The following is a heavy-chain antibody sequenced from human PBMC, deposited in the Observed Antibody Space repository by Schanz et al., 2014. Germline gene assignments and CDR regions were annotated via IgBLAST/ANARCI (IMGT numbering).Heavy chain of an antibody. CDR2: IVPIAGIT. J-gene: IGHJ6*03. V-gene: IGHV1-69*02. D-gene: IGHD2-2*02. Sequence: QVQLVQSGAEVKKPGSSVKVSCKASRSTFSSYTISWVRQARGQGLEWMGRIVPIAGITNYAQRFQGRVTITADKSTSTAYMELTSLRSEDTAVYYCAGTYCSSTSCYTGYYYMDVWGKGTTVTVSS. CDR3: AGTYCSSTSCYTGYYYMDV. CDR1: RSTFSSYT.